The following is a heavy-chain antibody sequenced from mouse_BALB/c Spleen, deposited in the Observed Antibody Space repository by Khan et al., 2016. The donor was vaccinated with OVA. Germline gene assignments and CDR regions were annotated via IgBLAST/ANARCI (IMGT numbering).Heavy chain of an antibody. CDR1: GYSITSEFA. Sequence: EVKLLESGPSLVKPSQSLSLTCTVTGYSITSEFAWNWIRQFPGNKLEWMGYISYSGNTRYNPSLKSLISITRDTSRNQFFLQLNSVTTEDTATYYCARKDYYDYDPFPYWGQGTLVTVSA. CDR2: ISYSGNT. V-gene: IGHV3-2*02. J-gene: IGHJ3*01. CDR3: ARKDYYDYDPFPY. D-gene: IGHD2-4*01.